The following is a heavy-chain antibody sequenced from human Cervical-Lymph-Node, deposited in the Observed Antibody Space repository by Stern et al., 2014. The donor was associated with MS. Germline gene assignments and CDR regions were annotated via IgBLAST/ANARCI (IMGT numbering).Heavy chain of an antibody. CDR2: VNWNGATT. Sequence: EVQLVESGGDVVRPGGSLRLSCVASGFTFGDYGMGWVRQAPGKGLEWVSGVNWNGATTGYTDSMKGRFTVSRDNAKNSLYLQMHSLRAEDTAFYYCARRAAAVTYWYFDLWGRGTLVTVSS. CDR3: ARRAAAVTYWYFDL. V-gene: IGHV3-20*04. D-gene: IGHD6-13*01. J-gene: IGHJ2*01. CDR1: GFTFGDYG.